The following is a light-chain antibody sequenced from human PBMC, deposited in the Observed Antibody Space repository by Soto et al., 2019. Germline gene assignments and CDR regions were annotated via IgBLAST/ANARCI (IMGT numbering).Light chain of an antibody. Sequence: AIRMHKSPSSLSASTGARFTITCRASQGISSYLAWYQQNPGKAPKLLIYAASTLQSGVPSRFSGSGSGTDFTLTISCLQSEDFATYYCKQYYSYSAFGKGTKVDIK. CDR1: QGISSY. J-gene: IGKJ1*01. CDR2: AAS. V-gene: IGKV1-8*01. CDR3: KQYYSYSA.